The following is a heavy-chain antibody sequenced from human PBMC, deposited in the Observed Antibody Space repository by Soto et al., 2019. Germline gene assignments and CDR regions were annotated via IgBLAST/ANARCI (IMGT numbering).Heavy chain of an antibody. Sequence: ASVKVSCKASGYTFTSYDINWVRQATGQGLEWVGWMNPYSGNTGYAQKLQGRVTMTTDTSIRTAYMELSSLRSYGTAGYYCATDEDAFDIWGQGTMGTVS. V-gene: IGHV1-8*01. CDR3: ATDEDAFDI. CDR1: GYTFTSYD. CDR2: MNPYSGNT. J-gene: IGHJ3*02.